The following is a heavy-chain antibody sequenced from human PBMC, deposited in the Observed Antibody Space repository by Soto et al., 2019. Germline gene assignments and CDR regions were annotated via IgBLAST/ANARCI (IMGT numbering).Heavy chain of an antibody. J-gene: IGHJ4*02. V-gene: IGHV3-30-3*01. CDR2: ISYDGSNK. D-gene: IGHD3-22*01. CDR3: ARDAAPHYYDSSGYYPFHFDY. Sequence: QVQLVESGGGVVQPGRSLRLSCAASGFTFSSYAMHWVRQAPGKGLEWVAVISYDGSNKYYADSVKGRFTISRDNSKNTLYLQMNSLRDEDTAVYYCARDAAPHYYDSSGYYPFHFDYWGQGTLVTVSS. CDR1: GFTFSSYA.